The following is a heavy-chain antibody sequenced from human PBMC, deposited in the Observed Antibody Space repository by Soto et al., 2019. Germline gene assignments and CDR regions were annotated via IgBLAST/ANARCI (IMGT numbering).Heavy chain of an antibody. D-gene: IGHD6-13*01. V-gene: IGHV1-69*04. CDR2: IIPILGIA. CDR1: GGTFSSYT. J-gene: IGHJ5*02. CDR3: AREYSSSWFQRSIWFDP. Sequence: SVKVSCKASGGTFSSYTISWVRQAPGQGLEWMGRIIPILGIANYAQKFQGRVTITADKSTSTAYMELSSLRSEDTAVYYCAREYSSSWFQRSIWFDPWGQGTLVTVSS.